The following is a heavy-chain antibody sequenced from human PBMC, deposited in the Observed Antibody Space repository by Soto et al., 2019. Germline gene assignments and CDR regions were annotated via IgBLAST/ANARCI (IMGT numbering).Heavy chain of an antibody. CDR2: ISSTTNYI. V-gene: IGHV3-21*01. CDR1: GFTFSDYY. CDR3: ARDYLRPTTVTTYYYYYYGMDV. Sequence: PGGSLRLSCAASGFTFSDYYMNWVRQAPGKGLEWVSSISSTTNYIYYGDSMKGRFTISRDNAKNSLYLQMNSLRAEDTAVYYCARDYLRPTTVTTYYYYYYGMDVWGQGTTVTVSS. J-gene: IGHJ6*02. D-gene: IGHD4-17*01.